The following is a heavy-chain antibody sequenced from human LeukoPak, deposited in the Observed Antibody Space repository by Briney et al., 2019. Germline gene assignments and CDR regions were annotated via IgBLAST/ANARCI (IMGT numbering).Heavy chain of an antibody. D-gene: IGHD3-22*01. Sequence: GGSLRLSCAASGFIFSSFGMHWVRQAPGKGLEWVAVIWHDGSYKYYLDSVKGRFTISRDNAKNTLYLQMNNLRVEDTAVYYCARVGDYENSGSQPFDYWGQGTLVTVSS. CDR3: ARVGDYENSGSQPFDY. V-gene: IGHV3-33*01. J-gene: IGHJ4*02. CDR1: GFIFSSFG. CDR2: IWHDGSYK.